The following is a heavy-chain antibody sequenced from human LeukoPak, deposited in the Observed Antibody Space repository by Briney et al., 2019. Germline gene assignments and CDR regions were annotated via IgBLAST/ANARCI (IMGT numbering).Heavy chain of an antibody. CDR2: ISGNGGTT. CDR3: AKDNVGATSSFDY. Sequence: GGSLRLSCAASGFTFSSYAMSWVRQAPGKGLEWVSAISGNGGTTSYADSVKGRFTISRDNSKNTLYLQMNSLRAEDTAVYYCAKDNVGATSSFDYWGQGTLATVSS. CDR1: GFTFSSYA. D-gene: IGHD1-26*01. J-gene: IGHJ4*02. V-gene: IGHV3-23*01.